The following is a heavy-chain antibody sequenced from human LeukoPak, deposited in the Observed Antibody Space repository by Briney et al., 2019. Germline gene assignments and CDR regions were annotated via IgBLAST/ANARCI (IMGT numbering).Heavy chain of an antibody. D-gene: IGHD3-10*01. CDR3: ARRIGEWFGELEFDP. CDR2: IIPIFGTA. V-gene: IGHV1-69*01. J-gene: IGHJ5*02. Sequence: GSSVKVSCRASGGTFSSYAISWVRQAPGQGLEWMGGIIPIFGTANYAQKFQGRVTITADESTSTAYMELSSLRSEDTAVYYCARRIGEWFGELEFDPWGQGTLVTVS. CDR1: GGTFSSYA.